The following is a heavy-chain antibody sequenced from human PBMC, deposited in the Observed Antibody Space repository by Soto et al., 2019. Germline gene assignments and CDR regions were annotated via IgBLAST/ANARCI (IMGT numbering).Heavy chain of an antibody. Sequence: EVQLLESGGGLIQPGGSLRLSCAASGFTFSTHWMHWVRQAPGKGLVWVSRINSDGSTTNYVDSVKGRFTISRDNAKNTVYLQMNSLRADHTAVYYCARVPTGGYDWVWGQGALVTVSS. CDR2: INSDGSTT. CDR3: ARVPTGGYDWV. J-gene: IGHJ4*02. CDR1: GFTFSTHW. V-gene: IGHV3-74*01. D-gene: IGHD5-12*01.